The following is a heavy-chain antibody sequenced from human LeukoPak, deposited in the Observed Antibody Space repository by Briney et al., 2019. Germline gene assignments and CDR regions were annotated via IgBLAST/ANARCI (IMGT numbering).Heavy chain of an antibody. CDR2: INHSGST. V-gene: IGHV4-34*01. J-gene: IGHJ6*03. CDR1: GGSFSGYC. D-gene: IGHD3-10*01. Sequence: SETLSLTCAVYGGSFSGYCWSWIRQPPGKGLEWIGEINHSGSTKNNPSLKSRVTISVDTSKNQFSLKLSSVTAADTAVYYCARRVGRYFGERAYYYNYMDVWGKGTTVTISS. CDR3: ARRVGRYFGERAYYYNYMDV.